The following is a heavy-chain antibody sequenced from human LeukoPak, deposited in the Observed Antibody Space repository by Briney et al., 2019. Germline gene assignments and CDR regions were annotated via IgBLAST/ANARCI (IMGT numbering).Heavy chain of an antibody. J-gene: IGHJ6*03. CDR3: ARGNPYYDFWSGHYYYYYMDV. CDR1: GYTFTSYD. D-gene: IGHD3-3*01. Sequence: GASVKVSCKASGYTFTSYDINWGRQATGQGLEWMGWMNPNSGNTGYAQKFQGRVTITRNTSISTAYMELSSLRSEDTAVYYCARGNPYYDFWSGHYYYYYMDVWGKGTTVTVSS. V-gene: IGHV1-8*03. CDR2: MNPNSGNT.